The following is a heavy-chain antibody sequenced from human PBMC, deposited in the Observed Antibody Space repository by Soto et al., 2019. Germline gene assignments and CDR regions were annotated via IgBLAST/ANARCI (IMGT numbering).Heavy chain of an antibody. J-gene: IGHJ6*02. D-gene: IGHD2-15*01. CDR1: GGSIRSYY. V-gene: IGHV4-59*01. CDR3: ARDEMMVGAQFESYYYGMDV. CDR2: SYYSGIT. Sequence: SETLSLTCTVSGGSIRSYYWSWIRQPPGKGLEWIGYSYYSGITNYNPSLKSRVTISVDTSKNQFSLKLTSVTAADTAVYYCARDEMMVGAQFESYYYGMDVWGQGTTVTVSS.